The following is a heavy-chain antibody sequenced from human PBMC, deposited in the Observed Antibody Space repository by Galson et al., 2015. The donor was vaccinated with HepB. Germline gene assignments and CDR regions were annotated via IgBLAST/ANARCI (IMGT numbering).Heavy chain of an antibody. V-gene: IGHV4-59*01. CDR1: GASISSYY. D-gene: IGHD3-10*01. CDR3: ARRILGSGFGETNWLDP. CDR2: ISNIGST. J-gene: IGHJ5*02. Sequence: QVQLQESGPGLVKPSETLSLSCTVSGASISSYYWYWIRQPPGKGLECIGYISNIGSTDYNPSLTGRVTISVDTSNNQISLKMSSVTAADTAIYYCARRILGSGFGETNWLDPWGQGTLVTVSS.